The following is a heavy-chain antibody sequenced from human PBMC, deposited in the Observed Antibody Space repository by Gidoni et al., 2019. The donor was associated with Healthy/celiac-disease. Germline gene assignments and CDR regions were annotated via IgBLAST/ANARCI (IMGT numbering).Heavy chain of an antibody. CDR1: GGSFSGSY. D-gene: IGHD5-18*01. CDR2: INHSGST. Sequence: QVQLQQWGAGLLKPSETLSLTCAVYGGSFSGSYWSWIRQPPGKGLEWIGEINHSGSTNYNPSPKSRVTISVDTSKNQFSRKLSAVTAADTAVYYCARGGMDTILIGAPRYFDYWGQGTLVTVSS. J-gene: IGHJ4*02. V-gene: IGHV4-34*01. CDR3: ARGGMDTILIGAPRYFDY.